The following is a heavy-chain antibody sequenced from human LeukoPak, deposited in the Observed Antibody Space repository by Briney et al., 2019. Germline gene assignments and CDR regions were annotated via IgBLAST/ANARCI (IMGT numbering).Heavy chain of an antibody. CDR2: IYYSGST. CDR3: AGVTAMVDFDY. J-gene: IGHJ4*02. D-gene: IGHD5-18*01. Sequence: TLSXXCTVSGGSISSYYWSWIRQPPGKGLEWIGYIYYSGSTNYNPSLKSRVTISVDTSKNKFSLKLSSVDAADTAVYYCAGVTAMVDFDYWGQGTLVTVSS. V-gene: IGHV4-59*01. CDR1: GGSISSYY.